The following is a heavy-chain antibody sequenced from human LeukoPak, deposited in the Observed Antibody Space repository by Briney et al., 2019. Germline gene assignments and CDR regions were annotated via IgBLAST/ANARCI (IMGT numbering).Heavy chain of an antibody. D-gene: IGHD3-10*01. V-gene: IGHV1-69*13. CDR3: ARAELLWFGELSLYNWFDP. CDR1: GYTFTSYG. CDR2: IIPIFGTA. Sequence: SVKVSCKASGYTFTSYGISWVRQAPEQGLEWMGGIIPIFGTANYAQKFQGRVTITADESTSTAYMELSSLRSEDTAVYYCARAELLWFGELSLYNWFDPWGQGTLVTVSS. J-gene: IGHJ5*02.